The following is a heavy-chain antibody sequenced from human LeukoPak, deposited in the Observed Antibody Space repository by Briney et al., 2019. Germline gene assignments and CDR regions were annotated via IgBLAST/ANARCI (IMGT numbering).Heavy chain of an antibody. V-gene: IGHV4-59*01. J-gene: IGHJ2*01. CDR3: ASLGDYDSSGYRYFDL. CDR1: GGSISSYY. D-gene: IGHD3-22*01. CDR2: IYYSGST. Sequence: SETLSLTCTVSGGSISSYYWSWIRQPPGKGPEWVGYIYYSGSTNYNPSLKSRVTISVDTSKNQFSLKLSSVTAADTAVYYCASLGDYDSSGYRYFDLWGRGTLVTVSS.